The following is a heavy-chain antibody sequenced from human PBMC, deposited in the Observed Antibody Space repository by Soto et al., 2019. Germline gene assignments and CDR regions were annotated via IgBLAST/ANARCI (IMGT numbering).Heavy chain of an antibody. Sequence: GGSLRLSCAASGFTFSSYYMKWVRQAPGKGLEWVSSTSDISDIYYADSVKGRFTISRDNAKNSLYLQMNSLRAEDTAVYYCARSHSSGYVDYWGQGTLVTVSS. CDR2: TSDISDI. CDR1: GFTFSSYY. V-gene: IGHV3-21*01. D-gene: IGHD6-19*01. J-gene: IGHJ4*02. CDR3: ARSHSSGYVDY.